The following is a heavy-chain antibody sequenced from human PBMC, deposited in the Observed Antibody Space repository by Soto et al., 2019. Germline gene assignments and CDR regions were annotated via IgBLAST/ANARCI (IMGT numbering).Heavy chain of an antibody. D-gene: IGHD3-22*01. CDR1: GFTFSSYW. Sequence: GGSLRLSCAASGFTFSSYWMSWVRQAPGKGLEWVANIKQDGSEKYYVDSVKGRFTISRDNAKNSLYLQMNSLRAEDTAVYYCARDGTRYDRSGYYYDASDSWGQGTLVTVSS. CDR2: IKQDGSEK. CDR3: ARDGTRYDRSGYYYDASDS. V-gene: IGHV3-7*01. J-gene: IGHJ4*02.